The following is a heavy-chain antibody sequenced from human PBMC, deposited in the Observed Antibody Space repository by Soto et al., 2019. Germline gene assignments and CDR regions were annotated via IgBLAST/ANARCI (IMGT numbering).Heavy chain of an antibody. J-gene: IGHJ5*02. CDR3: ARESLGAKGADR. D-gene: IGHD3-16*01. CDR1: GDTFNSYL. Sequence: QVQLVQSGAEVKRPGSSVKVSCESSGDTFNSYLISWVRQAPGQGLEWMGGIIPIIRVTHYAQKFQGRVTSSALSSTGTAYMELTNLGFEDTALYYCARESLGAKGADRWGQGTLVTVSS. CDR2: IIPIIRVT. V-gene: IGHV1-69*17.